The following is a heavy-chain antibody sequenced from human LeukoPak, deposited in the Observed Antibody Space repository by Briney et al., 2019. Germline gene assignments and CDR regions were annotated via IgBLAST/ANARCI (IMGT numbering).Heavy chain of an antibody. CDR1: GFTFSRYD. CDR2: IGTAGDT. V-gene: IGHV3-13*01. D-gene: IGHD3-10*01. Sequence: GGSLRLSCAASGFTFSRYDMHWVRQATGKGLEWVSGIGTAGDTYYAGSVKGRFTISRENAKNSLYLQMNSLTAGDTAVYYCAREPRGFGESRVDYWGQGTLVTVSS. J-gene: IGHJ4*02. CDR3: AREPRGFGESRVDY.